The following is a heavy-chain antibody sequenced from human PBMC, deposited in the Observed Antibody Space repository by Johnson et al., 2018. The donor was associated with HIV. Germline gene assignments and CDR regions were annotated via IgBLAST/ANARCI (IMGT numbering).Heavy chain of an antibody. V-gene: IGHV3-23*04. CDR1: GFKFDDYA. D-gene: IGHD3-10*01. CDR3: AKVGSYYPSTGGNAFDI. Sequence: VQLVESGGGLVQPGRSLRLSCAASGFKFDDYAMHWVRQVPGKGLEWVAGISGSGGSTYYADSVKGRFTISRDNSKNTLYLQMNSLRAEDTAVYYCAKVGSYYPSTGGNAFDIWGQGTMVTVSS. CDR2: ISGSGGST. J-gene: IGHJ3*02.